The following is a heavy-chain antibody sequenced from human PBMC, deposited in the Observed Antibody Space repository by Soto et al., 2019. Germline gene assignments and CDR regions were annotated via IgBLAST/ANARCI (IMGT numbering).Heavy chain of an antibody. J-gene: IGHJ5*02. V-gene: IGHV1-69*12. CDR1: GGTFSSYA. CDR2: ISPIFGTA. D-gene: IGHD4-17*01. Sequence: QVQLVQSGAEVKKPGSSVQVSCKASGGTFSSYAISWVRQAPGQGLEWMGGISPIFGTANYAQKFQGRVTITADESTSTDYMELRSLRSEDTAVYYCARSRHYGGWFYPWGQGTLVTASS. CDR3: ARSRHYGGWFYP.